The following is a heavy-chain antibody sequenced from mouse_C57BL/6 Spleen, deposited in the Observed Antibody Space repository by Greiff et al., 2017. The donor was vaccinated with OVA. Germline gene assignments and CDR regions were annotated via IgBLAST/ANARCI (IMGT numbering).Heavy chain of an antibody. CDR3: AREGSSYGY. V-gene: IGHV1-55*01. Sequence: QVQLQQSGAELVKPGASVKMSCKASGYTFTSYWITWVKQRPGQGLEWIRDIYPGSGSTNYNEKFKSKATLTVDTSSSTAYMQLSSLTSEDSAVYYCAREGSSYGYWGQGTTLTVSS. J-gene: IGHJ2*01. CDR1: GYTFTSYW. D-gene: IGHD1-1*01. CDR2: IYPGSGST.